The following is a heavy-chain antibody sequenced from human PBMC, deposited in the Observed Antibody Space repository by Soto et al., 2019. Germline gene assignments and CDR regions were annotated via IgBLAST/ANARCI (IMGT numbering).Heavy chain of an antibody. V-gene: IGHV4-30-4*01. J-gene: IGHJ1*01. Sequence: SETLSLTCTVSGGSISSGDYYWSWIRQPPGKGLEWIGYIYYTGSTDYNPSLKSRVTISLDTSKNQISLKLSSVTAADTAIYYCARGHWELAFWGQGTLVTVSS. CDR3: ARGHWELAF. CDR2: IYYTGST. D-gene: IGHD3-10*01. CDR1: GGSISSGDYY.